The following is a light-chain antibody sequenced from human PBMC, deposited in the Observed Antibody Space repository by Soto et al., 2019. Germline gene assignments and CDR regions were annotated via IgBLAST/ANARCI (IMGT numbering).Light chain of an antibody. V-gene: IGLV1-44*01. CDR2: SNN. CDR1: SSNIGSNT. Sequence: QSALTQPPSASGTPGQRVTISCSGSSSNIGSNTVNWYQQLPGTAPKLLMYSNNQRPSGVPDRFSGSNSGTSASLAISGLQSEDEADYYCAAWDDSLNGYVFGTGTKVTVL. CDR3: AAWDDSLNGYV. J-gene: IGLJ1*01.